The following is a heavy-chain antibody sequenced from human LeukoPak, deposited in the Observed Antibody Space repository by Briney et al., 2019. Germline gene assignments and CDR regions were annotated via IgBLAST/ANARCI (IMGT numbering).Heavy chain of an antibody. CDR1: GFTLSTYW. CDR2: INGDGSTT. J-gene: IGHJ4*02. Sequence: GGSLRLSCTAPGFTLSTYWINWVRQSPGKGLVWVALINGDGSTTTHADSVKGRFTISRDNAKNTAYLQMNSLRDEDTAVYYCARDYAGSPDYWGQGTLVTVSA. D-gene: IGHD3-10*01. CDR3: ARDYAGSPDY. V-gene: IGHV3-74*03.